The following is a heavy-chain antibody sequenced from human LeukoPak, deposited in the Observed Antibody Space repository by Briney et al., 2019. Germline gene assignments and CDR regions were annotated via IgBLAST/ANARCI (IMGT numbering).Heavy chain of an antibody. Sequence: GESPKISCKGSGYSFTSYWIGWVRQTPGKGLEWMGVIYPGDSRTRYNPSFEGQVTILADKSINTAYLQWSSLKASDTAMYYCACREFYSPWPGPWGQGTLVTVSS. CDR2: IYPGDSRT. V-gene: IGHV5-51*01. CDR1: GYSFTSYW. J-gene: IGHJ5*02. D-gene: IGHD5-18*01. CDR3: ACREFYSPWPGP.